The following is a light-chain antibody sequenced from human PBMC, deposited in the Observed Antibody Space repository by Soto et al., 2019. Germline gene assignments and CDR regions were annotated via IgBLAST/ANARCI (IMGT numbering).Light chain of an antibody. Sequence: QSVLTQPPSASGSPGQSVTISCTGTSSDVGGYNYVSWYQRHPGKAPKLMIYEVTKRPSGVPDRFSGSKSGNTASLTVSGLQAEDEADYYCSSYAGNNNLVFGGGTKLTVL. J-gene: IGLJ2*01. V-gene: IGLV2-8*01. CDR1: SSDVGGYNY. CDR3: SSYAGNNNLV. CDR2: EVT.